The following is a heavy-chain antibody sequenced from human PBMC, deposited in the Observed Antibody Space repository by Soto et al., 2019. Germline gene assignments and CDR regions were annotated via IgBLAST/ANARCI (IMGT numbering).Heavy chain of an antibody. Sequence: ASVKVSCKASGYTFTRSGISWVRQAPGQGLEWMGWISTYNGDTDYAQAFQGRVTMTTDTSTSTVHMEVRSLRSDDTAVYYCAREGVAPYYYYGMDVWGQGTPVTVS. CDR2: ISTYNGDT. D-gene: IGHD5-12*01. CDR3: AREGVAPYYYYGMDV. V-gene: IGHV1-18*01. CDR1: GYTFTRSG. J-gene: IGHJ6*02.